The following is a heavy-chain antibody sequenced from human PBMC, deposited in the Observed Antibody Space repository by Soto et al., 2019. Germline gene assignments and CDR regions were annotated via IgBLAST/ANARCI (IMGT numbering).Heavy chain of an antibody. CDR3: ERGGKGSSPLDY. V-gene: IGHV1-18*01. J-gene: IGHJ4*02. Sequence: ASVKVSCKASGYTFTSYGISWVRQAPGQGLEWMGWISAYNGNTNYAQKLQGRVTVTTDTSTSTAYMELRSLRSEDTAVYYCERGGKGSSPLDYWGQGNLVTVSS. CDR1: GYTFTSYG. D-gene: IGHD6-6*01. CDR2: ISAYNGNT.